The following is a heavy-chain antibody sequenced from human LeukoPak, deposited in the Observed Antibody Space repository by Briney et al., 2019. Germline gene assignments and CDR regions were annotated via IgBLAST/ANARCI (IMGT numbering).Heavy chain of an antibody. J-gene: IGHJ5*02. CDR2: ISSSGGTI. CDR3: ARETIAAAGKAFDP. Sequence: GGSLRLSCAASGFTFSSYEMNWVRQTPGKGLEWLSYISSSGGTIYYADSVKGRFTISRDNAKSSLYLQMNSLRAEDTAVYYCARETIAAAGKAFDPWGQGTLVTVSS. CDR1: GFTFSSYE. V-gene: IGHV3-48*03. D-gene: IGHD6-13*01.